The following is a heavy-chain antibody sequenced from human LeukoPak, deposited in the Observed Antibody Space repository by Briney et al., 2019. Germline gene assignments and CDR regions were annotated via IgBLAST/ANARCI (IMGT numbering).Heavy chain of an antibody. Sequence: SETLSLTCAVYGGSFSGYYWSWIRQPPGKGLEWIGEINHSGSTNYNPSLKSRVTISVDTSKNQLSLKASCVTAEDTAVYYCARGSPYDSGTKHWGQGTLVTVSS. CDR3: ARGSPYDSGTKH. J-gene: IGHJ1*01. V-gene: IGHV4-34*01. CDR2: INHSGST. D-gene: IGHD3-22*01. CDR1: GGSFSGYY.